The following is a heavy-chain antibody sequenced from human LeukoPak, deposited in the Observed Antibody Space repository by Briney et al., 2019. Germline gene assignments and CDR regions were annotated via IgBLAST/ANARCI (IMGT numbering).Heavy chain of an antibody. CDR3: ARDVGITVADSFDP. Sequence: ASVKVSCKASGYTFTSYGISWVRQAPGQGLEWMGWISAYNGNTNYAQKFQGRVTMTTDTSTSTVYMEVRGLRSDDTAMYYCARDVGITVADSFDPWGQGALVTVSS. CDR2: ISAYNGNT. J-gene: IGHJ5*02. CDR1: GYTFTSYG. D-gene: IGHD6-13*01. V-gene: IGHV1-18*01.